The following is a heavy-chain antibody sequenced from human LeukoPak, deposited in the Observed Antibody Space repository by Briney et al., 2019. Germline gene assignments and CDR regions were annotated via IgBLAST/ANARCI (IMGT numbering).Heavy chain of an antibody. D-gene: IGHD1-26*01. CDR3: ARSIVGATTAAFDI. CDR2: ISSNGGST. CDR1: GFTFNSYA. Sequence: GGSLRLSCAASGFTFNSYAMHWVRQAPGKGLEYVSAISSNGGSTYYANSVKGRFTISRDNSKNTLYLQMGSLRAEDMAVYYCARSIVGATTAAFDIWGQGTMVTVSS. J-gene: IGHJ3*02. V-gene: IGHV3-64*01.